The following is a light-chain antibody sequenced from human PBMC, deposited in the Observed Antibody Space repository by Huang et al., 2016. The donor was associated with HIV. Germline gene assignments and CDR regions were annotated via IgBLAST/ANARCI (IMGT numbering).Light chain of an antibody. CDR3: QQTSSVPLT. CDR2: AAS. CDR1: QTISTF. J-gene: IGKJ4*01. Sequence: DIQMTQSPSSLSASVGDRISITCRASQTISTFLNWYQQQPGKAPKLLIYAASNLQSGVSCRFSGTGSGTHFTLTVTGLQPDDFATYFCQQTSSVPLTFGGGTRVE. V-gene: IGKV1-39*01.